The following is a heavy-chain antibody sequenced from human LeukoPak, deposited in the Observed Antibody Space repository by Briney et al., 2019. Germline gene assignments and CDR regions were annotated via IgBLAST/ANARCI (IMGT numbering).Heavy chain of an antibody. D-gene: IGHD3-16*02. CDR2: IYTSGST. CDR3: ARLYDYVWGSYRPRFDY. Sequence: PSETLSLTCTVSGGSISSYYWSWIRQPAGKGLEWIGRIYTSGSTNYNPSLKSRVTMSVDTSKNQFSLKLSSVTAADTAVYYCARLYDYVWGSYRPRFDYWGQGTLVTVSS. J-gene: IGHJ4*02. V-gene: IGHV4-4*07. CDR1: GGSISSYY.